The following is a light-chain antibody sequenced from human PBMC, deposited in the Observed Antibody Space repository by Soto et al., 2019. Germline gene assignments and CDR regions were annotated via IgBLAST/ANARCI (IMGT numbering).Light chain of an antibody. J-gene: IGKJ2*01. CDR2: AAT. V-gene: IGKV1-33*01. CDR3: QQYDNLYT. CDR1: QDISNY. Sequence: DIQMTQSPSSLSASVGDRVTITCQASQDISNYLNWYQQKPGKAPKLMIYAATNLETGVPSRFSGRGSGTEFTFTISRLQPDDIATYYCQQYDNLYTFGHGTKLEIK.